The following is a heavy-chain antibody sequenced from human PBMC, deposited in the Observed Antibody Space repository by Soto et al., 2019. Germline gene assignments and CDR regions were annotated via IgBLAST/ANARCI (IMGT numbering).Heavy chain of an antibody. D-gene: IGHD3-22*01. Sequence: SETLSLTCTVSGGSISSSSYYWGWIRQPPGKGLEWIGSIYYSGSTYYNPSLKSRVTISVDTSKNQFSLKLSSVTAADTAVYYCARLADYYDSSGYYSPYFDYWGQGTLVTVSS. CDR3: ARLADYYDSSGYYSPYFDY. CDR2: IYYSGST. J-gene: IGHJ4*02. V-gene: IGHV4-39*01. CDR1: GGSISSSSYY.